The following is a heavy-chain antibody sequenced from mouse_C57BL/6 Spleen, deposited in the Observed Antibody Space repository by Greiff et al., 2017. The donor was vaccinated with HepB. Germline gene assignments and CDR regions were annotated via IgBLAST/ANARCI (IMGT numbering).Heavy chain of an antibody. V-gene: IGHV3-6*01. Sequence: EVQLQQSGPGLVKPSQSLSLTCSVTGYSITSGYYWNWIRQFPGNKLEWMGYISYDGSNNYNPSLKNRISITRDTSKNQFFLKLNSVTTEDTATYYCARGGLRQDFDVWGTGTTVTVSS. CDR3: ARGGLRQDFDV. J-gene: IGHJ1*03. CDR1: GYSITSGYY. CDR2: ISYDGSN. D-gene: IGHD2-4*01.